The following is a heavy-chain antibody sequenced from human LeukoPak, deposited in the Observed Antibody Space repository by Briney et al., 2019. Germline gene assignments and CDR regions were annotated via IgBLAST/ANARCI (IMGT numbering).Heavy chain of an antibody. CDR2: MNPNSGNT. J-gene: IGHJ6*02. Sequence: GASVKVSCKASGYTFTSYDINWVRQATGQGLEWMGWMNPNSGNTGYAQKFQGRVTMTRNTSISTAYMELSSLRSEDTAVYYCARGAYSGSTPYYYGMDVWGQGTTVTVSS. CDR1: GYTFTSYD. D-gene: IGHD1-26*01. V-gene: IGHV1-8*01. CDR3: ARGAYSGSTPYYYGMDV.